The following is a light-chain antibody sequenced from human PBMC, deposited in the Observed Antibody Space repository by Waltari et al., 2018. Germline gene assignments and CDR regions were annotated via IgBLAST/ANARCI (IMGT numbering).Light chain of an antibody. CDR1: QGISSY. J-gene: IGKJ3*01. CDR3: QTYYSPPFT. Sequence: AIRITQSPSSLSASTGDRVTITWRASQGISSYLAWYQQKPGKAPKVLIYAASTLQSGVPSRFSGSGSGTDFTLTISCLQSEDFAIYYCQTYYSPPFTFGPGTTVDIK. V-gene: IGKV1-8*01. CDR2: AAS.